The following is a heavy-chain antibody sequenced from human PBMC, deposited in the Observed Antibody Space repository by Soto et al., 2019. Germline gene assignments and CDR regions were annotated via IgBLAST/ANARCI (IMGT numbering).Heavy chain of an antibody. D-gene: IGHD5-12*01. CDR1: GDSVSRGSYY. CDR3: ARGAEEVATISGDYYYGMDV. J-gene: IGHJ6*02. Sequence: SETLSLTCTVSGDSVSRGSYYWSWIRQPPGKGLEWIGYIYYSGSTNYNPSLKSRVTISVDTSKNQFSLKLSSVTAADTAVYYCARGAEEVATISGDYYYGMDVWGQGTTVTVSS. V-gene: IGHV4-61*01. CDR2: IYYSGST.